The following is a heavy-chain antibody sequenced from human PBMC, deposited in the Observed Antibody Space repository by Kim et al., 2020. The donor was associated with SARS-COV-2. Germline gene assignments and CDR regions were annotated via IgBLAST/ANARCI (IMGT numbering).Heavy chain of an antibody. Sequence: GGSLRLSCAASGFTFSNYGMHWVRQAPGKGLEWVAVISSDGSETYYADSVKGRFTISRDNSEHTLYLQMNSLRAEDTAVYYCAKVYNILAVVVTGHYWGQGTLVTVSS. CDR2: ISSDGSET. D-gene: IGHD3-22*01. V-gene: IGHV3-30*18. J-gene: IGHJ4*02. CDR1: GFTFSNYG. CDR3: AKVYNILAVVVTGHY.